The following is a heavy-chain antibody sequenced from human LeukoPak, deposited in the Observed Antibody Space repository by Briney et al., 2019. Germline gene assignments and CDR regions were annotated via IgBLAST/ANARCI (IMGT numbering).Heavy chain of an antibody. CDR3: ARESGYAVGDY. D-gene: IGHD5-12*01. J-gene: IGHJ4*02. CDR2: ISYDGSNK. Sequence: PGGSLRLSCAASGFTFSNYALHWVRQAPGKGLEWVAVISYDGSNKFYADSVRGRFTISRDNSKNTLYLQMNSLRAEDTAVYYCARESGYAVGDYWGQGTLVTVSS. CDR1: GFTFSNYA. V-gene: IGHV3-30*14.